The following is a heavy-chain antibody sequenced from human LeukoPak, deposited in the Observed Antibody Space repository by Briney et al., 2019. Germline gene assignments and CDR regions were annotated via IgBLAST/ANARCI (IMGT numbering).Heavy chain of an antibody. CDR1: GFTFSSYS. V-gene: IGHV3-21*01. CDR2: ISSSSSYI. CDR3: AREDRALNDAFDI. J-gene: IGHJ3*02. Sequence: GGSLRLSCAASGFTFSSYSMNWVRQAPGKGLEWVSSISSSSSYIYYADSVKGRFTISRDNAKNSLYPQMNSLRAEDTAVYYCAREDRALNDAFDIWGQGTMVTVSS.